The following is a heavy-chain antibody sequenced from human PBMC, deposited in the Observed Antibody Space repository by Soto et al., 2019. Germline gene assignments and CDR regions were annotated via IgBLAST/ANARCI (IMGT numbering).Heavy chain of an antibody. V-gene: IGHV4-59*08. Sequence: PSETLSLTCTVSGGSISSYYWSWIRQPPGKGLEWIGYIYYSGSTNYNPSLKSRVTISVDTSKNQFSLKLSSVTAADTAVYYCARRGRRYSDFLSRPQAVGAFDIWGQGTLVTVSS. CDR1: GGSISSYY. CDR2: IYYSGST. D-gene: IGHD3-9*01. CDR3: ARRGRRYSDFLSRPQAVGAFDI. J-gene: IGHJ3*02.